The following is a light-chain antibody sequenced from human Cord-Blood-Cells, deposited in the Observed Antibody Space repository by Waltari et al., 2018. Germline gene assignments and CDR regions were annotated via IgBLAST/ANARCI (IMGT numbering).Light chain of an antibody. V-gene: IGLV1-40*01. CDR3: QSYDSSLREV. CDR1: SSNIGAGYY. J-gene: IGLJ2*01. CDR2: GNS. Sequence: HSVLPQPPSVSGAPGQRVTISCTGSSSNIGAGYYVHWYQQLPGTAPKLHIYGNSNRPSGVPDRFSGSKSGTSASLAITGLQAEDEADYYCQSYDSSLREVFGGGTKLTVL.